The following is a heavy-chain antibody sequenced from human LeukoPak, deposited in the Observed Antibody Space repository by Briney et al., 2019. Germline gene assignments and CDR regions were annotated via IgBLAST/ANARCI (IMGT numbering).Heavy chain of an antibody. Sequence: GGAPRVSPAASGFTFSTYLMHWGREAPGKGLEWVGVISYDGSNKYYADSVKGRFTISRDNSKNTLYLQMNSLRAEDTAVYYCAREDDWLLSPRDYWGEGTLVTVSS. CDR2: ISYDGSNK. CDR3: AREDDWLLSPRDY. V-gene: IGHV3-30-3*01. CDR1: GFTFSTYL. J-gene: IGHJ4*02. D-gene: IGHD3-9*01.